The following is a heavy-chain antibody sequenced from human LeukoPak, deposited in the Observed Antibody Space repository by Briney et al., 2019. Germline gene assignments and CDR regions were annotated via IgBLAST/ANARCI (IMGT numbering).Heavy chain of an antibody. Sequence: PSETLSLTCTVSGGSISSYYRSWIRQPPGKGLEWIGEINHSGSTNYNPSLKSRVTISVDTSKNQFSLKLSSVTAADTAVYYCAGRDCSSTSCYTRKGYFDYWGQGTLVTVSS. D-gene: IGHD2-2*02. CDR1: GGSISSYY. CDR3: AGRDCSSTSCYTRKGYFDY. V-gene: IGHV4-34*01. J-gene: IGHJ4*02. CDR2: INHSGST.